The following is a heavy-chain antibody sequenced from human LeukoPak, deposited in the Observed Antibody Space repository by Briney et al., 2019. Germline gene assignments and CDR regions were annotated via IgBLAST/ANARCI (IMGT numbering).Heavy chain of an antibody. J-gene: IGHJ4*02. Sequence: SETLSLTCTVSGGSISSGDYYWSWIRQPPGKGLEWIGYIYYSRSTYYNPSLKSRVTISVDTSKNQFSLKLSSVTAADTAVYYCARVEGGSGWYHFDYWGQGTLVTVSS. D-gene: IGHD6-19*01. CDR2: IYYSRST. V-gene: IGHV4-30-4*01. CDR3: ARVEGGSGWYHFDY. CDR1: GGSISSGDYY.